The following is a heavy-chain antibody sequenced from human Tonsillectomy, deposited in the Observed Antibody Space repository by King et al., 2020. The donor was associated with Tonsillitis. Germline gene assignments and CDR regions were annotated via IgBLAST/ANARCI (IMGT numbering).Heavy chain of an antibody. D-gene: IGHD2-15*01. Sequence: VQLVESGGGVVQPGRSLRLSCAASGFTFSNYAMHWVRQAPGKGLEWVAVISYDGSNKYYADSVKGRFTISRDNSKNTLYLQMNSLRAEDTAVYYCAGGENTRPENTEGIVVVVAAPDYWGQGTLVTVSS. V-gene: IGHV3-30-3*01. CDR3: AGGENTRPENTEGIVVVVAAPDY. CDR1: GFTFSNYA. J-gene: IGHJ4*02. CDR2: ISYDGSNK.